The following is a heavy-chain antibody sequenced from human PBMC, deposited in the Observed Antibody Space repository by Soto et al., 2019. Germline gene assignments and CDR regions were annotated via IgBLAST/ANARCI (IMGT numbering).Heavy chain of an antibody. V-gene: IGHV3-23*01. Sequence: GGSLRLSCAASGFTFSSYAMSWVRQAPGKGLEWVSAISGSGGSTYYADSVKGRFTIPRDNSKNTLYLQMNSLRAEDTAVYYCAKKGYCSSTSCYSYGMDVWGQGTTVTVSS. CDR1: GFTFSSYA. J-gene: IGHJ6*02. D-gene: IGHD2-2*01. CDR2: ISGSGGST. CDR3: AKKGYCSSTSCYSYGMDV.